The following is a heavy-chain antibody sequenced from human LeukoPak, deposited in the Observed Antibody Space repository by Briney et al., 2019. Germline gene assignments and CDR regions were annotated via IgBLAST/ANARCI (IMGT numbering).Heavy chain of an antibody. V-gene: IGHV4-59*12. CDR3: ARGSIAARRFDY. CDR2: IYYSGST. D-gene: IGHD6-6*01. J-gene: IGHJ4*02. CDR1: GGSISSYY. Sequence: PSETLSLTCTVSGGSISSYYWSLIRQPPGKGLEWIGYIYYSGSTNYNPSLKSRVTISVDTSKNQFSLKLSSVTAADTAVYYCARGSIAARRFDYWGQGTLVTVSS.